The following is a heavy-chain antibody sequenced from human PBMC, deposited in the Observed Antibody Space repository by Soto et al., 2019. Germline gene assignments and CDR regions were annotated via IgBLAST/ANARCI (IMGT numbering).Heavy chain of an antibody. D-gene: IGHD3-3*01. Sequence: EVQLLESGGGLIQPGGSLRLSCAASGFTIGSYGMGWVRQAPGKGLEWASTITGGNTYYAASVKGRFTISRDNYKNTLYLQMGSLRAEDTALYYCVKDKERGGYDSDFDSWGQGTLVTVSS. CDR3: VKDKERGGYDSDFDS. J-gene: IGHJ4*02. CDR1: GFTIGSYG. CDR2: ITGGNT. V-gene: IGHV3-23*01.